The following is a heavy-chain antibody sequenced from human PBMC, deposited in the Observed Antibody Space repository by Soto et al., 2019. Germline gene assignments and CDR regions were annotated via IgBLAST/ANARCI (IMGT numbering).Heavy chain of an antibody. Sequence: EVQLVESGGGLVQPGRSLRLTCTASGFTFTSSWMAWVRQAPGKGLEWVGNIKQDGSEVYYLDSVRGRFTISRDSAWKSLYLQVNSLRAEDTAVYYCAGIQNNWFDPWGQGTLVAVSS. CDR3: AGIQNNWFDP. CDR2: IKQDGSEV. V-gene: IGHV3-7*01. CDR1: GFTFTSSW. J-gene: IGHJ5*02.